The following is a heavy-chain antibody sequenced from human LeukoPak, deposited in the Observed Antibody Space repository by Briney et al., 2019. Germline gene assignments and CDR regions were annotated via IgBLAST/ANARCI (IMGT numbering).Heavy chain of an antibody. J-gene: IGHJ6*03. CDR2: IYTSGST. D-gene: IGHD5-18*01. CDR1: GGSISSGSYY. Sequence: SQTLSLACTVSGGSISSGSYYWSWIRQPAGKGLEWIGRIYTSGSTNYNPSLKSRVTISVDTSKNQFSLKLSSVTAADTAVYYCARVTAMVTNYYMDVWGKGTTVTVSS. CDR3: ARVTAMVTNYYMDV. V-gene: IGHV4-61*02.